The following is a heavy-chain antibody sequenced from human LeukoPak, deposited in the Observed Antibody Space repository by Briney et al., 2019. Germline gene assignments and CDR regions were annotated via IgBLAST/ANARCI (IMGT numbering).Heavy chain of an antibody. CDR2: IYYSGST. V-gene: IGHV4-59*12. CDR1: GGSISYYY. Sequence: PSETLSLTCTVSGGSISYYYWNWIRQPPGKGLEWIGYIYYSGSTKYKPSLKSRVTISVDTSKNQFSLKLSSVTAADTAVYYCARGPLAYYYGSGRQIDYWGQGTLVTVSS. CDR3: ARGPLAYYYGSGRQIDY. D-gene: IGHD3-10*01. J-gene: IGHJ4*02.